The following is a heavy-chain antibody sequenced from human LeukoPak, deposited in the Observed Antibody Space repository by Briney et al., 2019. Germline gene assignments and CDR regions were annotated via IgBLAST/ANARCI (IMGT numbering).Heavy chain of an antibody. D-gene: IGHD6-19*01. CDR1: GFTFSSYG. CDR2: IWYDGSNK. J-gene: IGHJ4*02. V-gene: IGHV3-33*01. Sequence: ERSLRLSCAASGFTFSSYGMHWVRQAPGKGLEWVAVIWYDGSNKYYADSVKGRFTISRDNSKNTLYLQMNSLRAEDTAVYYCARAVAGPGGDYWGQGTLVTVSS. CDR3: ARAVAGPGGDY.